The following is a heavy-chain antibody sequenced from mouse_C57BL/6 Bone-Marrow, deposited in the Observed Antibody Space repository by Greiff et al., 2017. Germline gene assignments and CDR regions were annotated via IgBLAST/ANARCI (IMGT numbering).Heavy chain of an antibody. CDR3: TRTGTWDWYFDV. Sequence: EVKLVESGEGLVKPGGSLKLSCAASGFTFSSYAMSWVRQTPEKRLEWVAYISSGGDYIYYADTVKGRFTISRDNARNTLYLQMSSLKSEDTAMYYCTRTGTWDWYFDVGGTGTTVTVSS. CDR2: ISSGGDYI. D-gene: IGHD4-1*01. J-gene: IGHJ1*03. V-gene: IGHV5-9-1*02. CDR1: GFTFSSYA.